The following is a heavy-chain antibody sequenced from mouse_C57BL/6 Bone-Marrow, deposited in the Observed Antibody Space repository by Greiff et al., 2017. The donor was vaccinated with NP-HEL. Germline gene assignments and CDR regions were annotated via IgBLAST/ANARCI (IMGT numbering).Heavy chain of an antibody. Sequence: EVKLVESGGDLVKPGGSLKLSCAASGFTFSSYGMSWVRQTPDKRLEWVATISSGGSYTYYPDSVKGRFTISRDNAKNTLYLQMSSLKSEDTAMYYCARYDYDDYWGQGTTLTVSS. CDR2: ISSGGSYT. V-gene: IGHV5-6*01. CDR3: ARYDYDDY. J-gene: IGHJ2*01. D-gene: IGHD2-4*01. CDR1: GFTFSSYG.